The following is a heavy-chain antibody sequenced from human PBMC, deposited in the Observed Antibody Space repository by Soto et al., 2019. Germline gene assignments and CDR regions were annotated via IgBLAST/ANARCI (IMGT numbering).Heavy chain of an antibody. CDR3: AKDPRLELRGVDS. J-gene: IGHJ4*02. V-gene: IGHV3-23*01. Sequence: GGSLRLSCVASGYNFGSYAMMWVRQAPEKGLEWISTIGGGGIGSYYADSVKGRFTISRDNSKNTLYLQMNSLRAEDTGVYYCAKDPRLELRGVDSWGQGTQVTVPQ. D-gene: IGHD1-7*01. CDR1: GYNFGSYA. CDR2: IGGGGIGS.